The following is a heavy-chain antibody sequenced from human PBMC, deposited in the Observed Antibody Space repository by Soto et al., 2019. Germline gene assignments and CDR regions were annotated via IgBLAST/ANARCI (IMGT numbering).Heavy chain of an antibody. J-gene: IGHJ6*03. CDR2: IRSKAYGGTT. Sequence: EVQLVESGGGLVQPGRSLRLSCTASGFTFGDYAMSWFRQAPGKGLEWVGFIRSKAYGGTTEYAASVKGRFTISRDDSKSIAYLQMNSLKTEDTAVYYCTRESGVAYDYYYYMDVWGKGTTVTVSS. D-gene: IGHD3-3*01. CDR1: GFTFGDYA. V-gene: IGHV3-49*03. CDR3: TRESGVAYDYYYYMDV.